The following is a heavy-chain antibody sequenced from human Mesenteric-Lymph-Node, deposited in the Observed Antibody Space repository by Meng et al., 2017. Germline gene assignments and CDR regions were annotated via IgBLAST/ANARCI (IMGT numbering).Heavy chain of an antibody. CDR2: INTDGRDA. Sequence: GESLKISCAASGFTFSNAWMHWVRQAPGKGLVWISRINTDGRDAIYADSVKGRFTMSRDNADNTVFLQMNSLRAEDTAVYYCARDPSAEWYSSGWYFPSDAFDIWGQGTMVTV. D-gene: IGHD6-19*01. V-gene: IGHV3-74*01. CDR3: ARDPSAEWYSSGWYFPSDAFDI. J-gene: IGHJ3*02. CDR1: GFTFSNAW.